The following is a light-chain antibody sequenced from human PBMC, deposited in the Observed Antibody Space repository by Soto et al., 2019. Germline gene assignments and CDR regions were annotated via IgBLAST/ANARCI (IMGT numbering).Light chain of an antibody. Sequence: QSVLTQPRSVSGSPWQSVTISCTGTSNDVGDYDYVSWYQQYPGKAPKLIIYDVNKRPSGVPDRFSGSKSGNTASLTISALQAEDEADYYCCSYAGGYTFVFGTGTKVTVL. J-gene: IGLJ1*01. CDR3: CSYAGGYTFV. V-gene: IGLV2-11*01. CDR2: DVN. CDR1: SNDVGDYDY.